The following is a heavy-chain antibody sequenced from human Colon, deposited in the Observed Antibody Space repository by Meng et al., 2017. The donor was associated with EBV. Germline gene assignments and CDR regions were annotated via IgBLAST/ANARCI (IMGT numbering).Heavy chain of an antibody. Sequence: HLQLQASGPGLVKPSETLSLTCIVSGDSVSDTNHFWGWVRQAPGKGLEWVGSINSNWNTYSNPSLTSRVTMSLDTSKNQFSLKLSSVTAADTAVYYCVRVRGDFDYWGQGTLVTVSS. J-gene: IGHJ4*02. CDR3: VRVRGDFDY. V-gene: IGHV4-39*07. CDR1: GDSVSDTNHF. CDR2: INSNWNT. D-gene: IGHD3-16*01.